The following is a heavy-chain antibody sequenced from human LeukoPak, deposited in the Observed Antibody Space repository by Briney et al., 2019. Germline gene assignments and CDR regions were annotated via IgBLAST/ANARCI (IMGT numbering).Heavy chain of an antibody. V-gene: IGHV1-69*13. CDR2: IIPIFGTA. Sequence: ASVKVSCKASGGTFSSYAISWVRQAPGQGLEWMGGIIPIFGTANYAQKFQGRVTITADESTSTAYMELSSLRSEDTAVYYCAKEKVSVTASRGNYYYYYYGVDVWGQGTTVTVSS. CDR1: GGTFSSYA. D-gene: IGHD2-21*02. CDR3: AKEKVSVTASRGNYYYYYYGVDV. J-gene: IGHJ6*02.